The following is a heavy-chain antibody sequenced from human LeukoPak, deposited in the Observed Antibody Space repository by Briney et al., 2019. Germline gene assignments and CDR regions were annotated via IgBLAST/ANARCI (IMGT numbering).Heavy chain of an antibody. J-gene: IGHJ1*01. CDR1: GFTFSSYA. V-gene: IGHV3-30*07. CDR2: ISYDGSNK. Sequence: PGRSLILSCGATGFTFSSYAMHWVRQAPGKGLEWVAVISYDGSNKYYADSVKGRFTISRDNSKNTLYLQMNSLRAEDTAVYYCARDHGGFTVTTVEYFQHWGQGTLVTVSS. D-gene: IGHD4-17*01. CDR3: ARDHGGFTVTTVEYFQH.